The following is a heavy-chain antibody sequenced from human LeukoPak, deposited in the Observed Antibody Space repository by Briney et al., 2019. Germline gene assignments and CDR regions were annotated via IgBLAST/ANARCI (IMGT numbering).Heavy chain of an antibody. CDR2: IYHSGST. V-gene: IGHV4-30-2*01. D-gene: IGHD2-21*01. Sequence: SETLSLTCAVYGGSFSGYSWSWIRQPPGKGLEWIGYIYHSGSTYYNPSLKSRVTISVDRSKNQFSLKLSSVTAADTAVYYCARGIRKPDYWGQGTLVTVSS. J-gene: IGHJ4*02. CDR3: ARGIRKPDY. CDR1: GGSFSGYS.